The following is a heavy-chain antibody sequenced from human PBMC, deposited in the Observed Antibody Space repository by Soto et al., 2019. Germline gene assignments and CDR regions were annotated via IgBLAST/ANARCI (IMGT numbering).Heavy chain of an antibody. CDR1: GYTFTSYA. D-gene: IGHD2-15*01. Sequence: QVQLVQSGAEVKKPGASVKVSCKASGYTFTSYAMHWVRQAPGQRLEWMGWINAGNGKTKYSQKFQGRVTITRDTSASTAYMELSSLRSEDTAVYYCARDTAATPYYDYYMDVWGKGTTVTVSS. J-gene: IGHJ6*03. CDR3: ARDTAATPYYDYYMDV. V-gene: IGHV1-3*01. CDR2: INAGNGKT.